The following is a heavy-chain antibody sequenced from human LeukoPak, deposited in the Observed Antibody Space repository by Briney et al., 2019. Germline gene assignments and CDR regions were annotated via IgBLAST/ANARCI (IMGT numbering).Heavy chain of an antibody. CDR2: IINSGVST. CDR1: GFTFTNYA. CDR3: ARDFFDY. Sequence: GGSLRLSCAASGFTFTNYAMSWVRQAPGKGLEWVSEIINSGVSTYLADSVQGRFTISRDDSVNTLYLQMSRLRAEDTAIYYCARDFFDYWGQGTLVTVSS. V-gene: IGHV3-23*01. J-gene: IGHJ4*02.